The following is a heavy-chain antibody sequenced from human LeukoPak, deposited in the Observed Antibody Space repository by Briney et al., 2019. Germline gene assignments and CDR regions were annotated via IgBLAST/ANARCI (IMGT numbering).Heavy chain of an antibody. CDR1: GDSIRNYY. D-gene: IGHD3-3*01. J-gene: IGHJ4*02. Sequence: PSETLSLTCTVSGDSIRNYYWSWIRQAPGKGLEWLGYIYHTGSTHSNPSLESRVTISVDTSKNQSSLRLSSVTAADTAVYYCARHDFWSGYYPMINFDYWGQGTLVTVAT. CDR3: ARHDFWSGYYPMINFDY. V-gene: IGHV4-59*08. CDR2: IYHTGST.